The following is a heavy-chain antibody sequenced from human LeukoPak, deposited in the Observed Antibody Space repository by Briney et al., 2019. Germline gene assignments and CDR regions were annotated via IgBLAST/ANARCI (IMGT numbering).Heavy chain of an antibody. D-gene: IGHD1-26*01. CDR3: AREGFVGPFDF. CDR2: INPTGHST. J-gene: IGHJ4*02. V-gene: IGHV1-46*01. Sequence: GASVKVSCKASGYTFTSYYMHWVRQAPGQGLEWIGIINPTGHSTNSAQNFQGRVTMTTDTTTTTVYMELNRLKFEDTAVYYCAREGFVGPFDFWDQGTLVTVSS. CDR1: GYTFTSYY.